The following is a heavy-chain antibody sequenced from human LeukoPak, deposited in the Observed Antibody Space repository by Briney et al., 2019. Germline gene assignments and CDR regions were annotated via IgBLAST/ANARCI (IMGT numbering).Heavy chain of an antibody. CDR3: AREGSWAFDY. D-gene: IGHD3-16*01. CDR2: IYGGGST. J-gene: IGHJ4*02. V-gene: IGHV3-53*01. CDR1: GFTVSSKY. Sequence: GGSLRLSCAASGFTVSSKYMNWVRQLPGKGLEWVSVIYGGGSTHYADSVKGRFTISRDNSKNTLYLQMNSLRAEDTAVYYCAREGSWAFDYWGQGTLVTVSS.